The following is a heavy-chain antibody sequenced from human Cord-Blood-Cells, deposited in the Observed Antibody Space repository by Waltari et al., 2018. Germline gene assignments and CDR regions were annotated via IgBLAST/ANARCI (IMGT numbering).Heavy chain of an antibody. CDR1: GFTFGDYA. Sequence: EVQLVESGGGLVKPGRSLRLSCTASGFTFGDYAMSWFRQAPGKGLEWVGCIRSKAYSGTTEYAASVKGRFTISRDDSKSIAYLQMNSLKTEDTAVYYCTRADGMIMFGGVIVADYWGQGTLVTVSS. CDR3: TRADGMIMFGGVIVADY. V-gene: IGHV3-49*05. D-gene: IGHD3-16*02. J-gene: IGHJ4*02. CDR2: IRSKAYSGTT.